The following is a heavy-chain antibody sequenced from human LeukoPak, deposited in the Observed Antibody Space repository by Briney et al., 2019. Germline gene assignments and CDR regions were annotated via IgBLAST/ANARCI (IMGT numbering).Heavy chain of an antibody. CDR3: ARHFAYSSSSYFDY. D-gene: IGHD6-6*01. Sequence: PSETLSLTCIVSGASISSYYWSWIRQPPGKGLEWIGYIYNSGSTNYNPSLESRVTISVDTSKNQFSLRLYSVTVADTAVYYCARHFAYSSSSYFDYWGQGSLVTVSS. V-gene: IGHV4-59*08. J-gene: IGHJ4*02. CDR2: IYNSGST. CDR1: GASISSYY.